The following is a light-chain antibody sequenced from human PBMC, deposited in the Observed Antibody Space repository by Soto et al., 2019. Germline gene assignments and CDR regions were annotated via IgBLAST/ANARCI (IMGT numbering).Light chain of an antibody. CDR1: QSVSNNY. V-gene: IGKV3-20*01. J-gene: IGKJ5*01. Sequence: EIVLTQSPGTLSLSPGERATLSCRASQSVSNNYLAWYQQKPGQAPRLLLYGASNRATGIPDRFSGSGSGTDFTLTISRLEPEDFAVYYCQEYGSSPITFGQGTRLEIK. CDR2: GAS. CDR3: QEYGSSPIT.